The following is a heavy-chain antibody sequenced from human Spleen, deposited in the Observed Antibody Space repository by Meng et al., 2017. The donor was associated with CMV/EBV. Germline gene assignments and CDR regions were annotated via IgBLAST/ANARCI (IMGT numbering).Heavy chain of an antibody. CDR1: GGSGSRDSYY. Sequence: LTCTVSGGSGSRDSYYWSWIRQPPGKGLEWIGYISYSGGTNYNPSLKRRVIISVDTSKNKFSLKLSSVTAADTAVYYCARYSSSSFDPWGQGTLVTVSS. CDR3: ARYSSSSFDP. V-gene: IGHV4-61*01. CDR2: ISYSGGT. D-gene: IGHD6-6*01. J-gene: IGHJ5*02.